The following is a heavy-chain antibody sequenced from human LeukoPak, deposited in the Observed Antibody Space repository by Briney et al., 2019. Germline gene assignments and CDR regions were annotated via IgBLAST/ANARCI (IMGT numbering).Heavy chain of an antibody. D-gene: IGHD3-3*01. CDR2: INPNSGGT. Sequence: GASVKVSCKASGYTFTGYYMHWVRQAPGQGLEWMGWINPNSGGTNYAQKFQGWVTMTRDTSISTAYMELSRLRSDDTAVYYCARGRITIFGVVIIPYDAFDIWGQGTMVTVSS. CDR1: GYTFTGYY. V-gene: IGHV1-2*04. CDR3: ARGRITIFGVVIIPYDAFDI. J-gene: IGHJ3*02.